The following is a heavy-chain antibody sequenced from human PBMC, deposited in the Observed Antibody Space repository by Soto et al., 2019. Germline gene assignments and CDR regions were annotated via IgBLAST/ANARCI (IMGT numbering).Heavy chain of an antibody. J-gene: IGHJ4*02. V-gene: IGHV3-30*18. Sequence: VQLVESGGGVVQPGGSLRLSCAASGFTLSSHGMQWVRQAPGKGLEWVAVVSYDGGTKYYADSVKGRFTISRDNSKNTLYLQMNSLRAEDTAVYYCVKEFGVAGSSYESFFDYWAREPWSPSPQ. CDR1: GFTLSSHG. D-gene: IGHD5-18*01. CDR2: VSYDGGTK. CDR3: VKEFGVAGSSYESFFDY.